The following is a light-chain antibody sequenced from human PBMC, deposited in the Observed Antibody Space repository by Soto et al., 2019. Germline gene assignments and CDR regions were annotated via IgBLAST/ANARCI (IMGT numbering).Light chain of an antibody. CDR3: QSYDNSMSGSLV. V-gene: IGLV1-40*01. J-gene: IGLJ2*01. CDR1: SSNIGAGYD. CDR2: GSS. Sequence: QSVLTQPPSVSGAPGQRVTISCTGTSSNIGAGYDVHWYQQLPGTAPKLLIYGSSNRPSGVPDRFSGSKSDTSASLAITGLQAEDEADYYCQSYDNSMSGSLVFGGGTQLTVL.